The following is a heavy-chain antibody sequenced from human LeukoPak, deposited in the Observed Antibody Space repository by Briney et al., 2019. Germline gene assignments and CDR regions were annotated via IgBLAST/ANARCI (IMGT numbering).Heavy chain of an antibody. CDR1: GGSISSSSYS. D-gene: IGHD6-19*01. CDR3: ARPQSRGWAPFDP. J-gene: IGHJ5*02. V-gene: IGHV4-39*01. Sequence: SETLSLTCTVSGGSISSSSYSWGWIRQPPGKGLEWMGSIYYSGSTYYNPSLKSRVTISVDTSKNQFSLKLSSVTAADTAVYYCARPQSRGWAPFDPWGQGTLVTVSS. CDR2: IYYSGST.